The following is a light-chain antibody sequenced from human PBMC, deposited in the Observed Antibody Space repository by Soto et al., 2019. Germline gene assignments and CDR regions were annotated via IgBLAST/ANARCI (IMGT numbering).Light chain of an antibody. CDR1: SGHNNYA. Sequence: QAVLTQSPSASASLGASVKLTCTLSSGHNNYAVAWHQQQPGKGPRYLMKLNSDGSHTKGDGIPDRFSGSSSGAARYLTISSLQSEDEADYYCQTWGTAIRVVFGGGTKLTVL. CDR2: LNSDGSH. CDR3: QTWGTAIRVV. V-gene: IGLV4-69*01. J-gene: IGLJ2*01.